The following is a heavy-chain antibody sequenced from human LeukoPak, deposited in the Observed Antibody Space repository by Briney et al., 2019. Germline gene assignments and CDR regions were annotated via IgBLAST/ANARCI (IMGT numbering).Heavy chain of an antibody. D-gene: IGHD3-16*02. V-gene: IGHV4-59*05. Sequence: SETLSLTCTVSGGSISSHYWSWIRQPPGKGLGWVGSIYYSGSAYYNPSLKSRVTISVDTSKDQFSLKLSSVTAADTAVYYCARFRVGDYVWGSYRYEVGAFDIWGQGTMVTVSS. CDR2: IYYSGSA. J-gene: IGHJ3*02. CDR1: GGSISSHY. CDR3: ARFRVGDYVWGSYRYEVGAFDI.